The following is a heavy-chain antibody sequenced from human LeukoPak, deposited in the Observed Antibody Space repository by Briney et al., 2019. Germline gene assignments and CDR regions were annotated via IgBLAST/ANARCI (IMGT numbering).Heavy chain of an antibody. V-gene: IGHV3-7*01. CDR2: IKEDGSAQ. D-gene: IGHD3-9*01. J-gene: IGHJ4*02. CDR1: GFTFSRDW. Sequence: GGSLRLSCVASGFTFSRDWMSWVRQAPGKGLEWVANIKEDGSAQYYADTVKGRFTISRDNTKNSLYLQMNSLTAEDTAMYYCAKDGDGYHNWGQGALVTVSS. CDR3: AKDGDGYHN.